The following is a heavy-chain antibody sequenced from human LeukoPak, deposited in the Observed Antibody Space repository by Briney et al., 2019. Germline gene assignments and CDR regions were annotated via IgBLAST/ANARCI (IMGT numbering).Heavy chain of an antibody. V-gene: IGHV4-4*07. J-gene: IGHJ4*02. Sequence: SETLSLTCTVSGDSISTYYWSWIRQPAGKGLEWIGRIYTSGSTNYNPSLKSRVTISVDTSKNQFSLKLSSVTAADTAVYYCARASNYYDSSGYFDYWGQGTLVTVSS. CDR3: ARASNYYDSSGYFDY. CDR1: GDSISTYY. D-gene: IGHD3-22*01. CDR2: IYTSGST.